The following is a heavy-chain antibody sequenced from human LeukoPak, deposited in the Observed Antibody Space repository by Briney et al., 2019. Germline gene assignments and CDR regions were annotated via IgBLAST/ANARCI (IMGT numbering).Heavy chain of an antibody. V-gene: IGHV1-8*01. Sequence: ASVKVSCKASGYTFTSYDINWVRQATGQGLEWMGWMNPNSGNTGYAQKFQGRVTMTRNTSISTAYMELSSLRSEDTAVYYCARGGATTPQNYYYYGMDVWGQGTTVTVSS. CDR2: MNPNSGNT. J-gene: IGHJ6*02. D-gene: IGHD4-17*01. CDR3: ARGGATTPQNYYYYGMDV. CDR1: GYTFTSYD.